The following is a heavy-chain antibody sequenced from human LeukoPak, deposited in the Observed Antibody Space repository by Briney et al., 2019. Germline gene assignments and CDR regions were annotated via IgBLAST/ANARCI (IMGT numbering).Heavy chain of an antibody. J-gene: IGHJ4*02. Sequence: PSETLSLTCAVSGYSISSGYYWGWIRQPPGKGLEWIGSIYHSGSTYYNPSLKSRVTIPVDTSKNQFSLKLSSVTAADTAVYYCAREDTMVDYWGQGTLVTVSS. V-gene: IGHV4-38-2*02. CDR3: AREDTMVDY. D-gene: IGHD5-18*01. CDR2: IYHSGST. CDR1: GYSISSGYY.